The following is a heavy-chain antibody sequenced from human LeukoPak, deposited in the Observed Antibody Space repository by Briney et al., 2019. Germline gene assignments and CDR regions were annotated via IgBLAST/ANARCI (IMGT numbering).Heavy chain of an antibody. J-gene: IGHJ4*01. CDR2: ISAYNGNT. V-gene: IGHV1-18*01. Sequence: ASVKVSCKASGYTFTSYGISWVRQAPGQGLEWMGWISAYNGNTNYAQKLQGRVTMTTDTSTSTAYMELRSLRSDATAVYYCARPLDSSWSCSGGYWGHGTLGTVSS. CDR1: GYTFTSYG. CDR3: ARPLDSSWSCSGGY. D-gene: IGHD3-22*01.